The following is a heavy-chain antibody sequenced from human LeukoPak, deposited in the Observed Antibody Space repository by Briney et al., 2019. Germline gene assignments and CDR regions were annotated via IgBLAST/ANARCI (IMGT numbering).Heavy chain of an antibody. Sequence: GGSLRLSCAASGFIFDHYGMYWVRQAPGKGLEWVGRIKSKTDGGTTDYAAPVKGRFTISRDDSKNTLYLQMNSLKTEDTAVYYCTTEEGECSGGSCYGDYWGQGTLVTVSS. CDR1: GFIFDHYG. J-gene: IGHJ4*02. V-gene: IGHV3-15*01. CDR2: IKSKTDGGTT. D-gene: IGHD2-15*01. CDR3: TTEEGECSGGSCYGDY.